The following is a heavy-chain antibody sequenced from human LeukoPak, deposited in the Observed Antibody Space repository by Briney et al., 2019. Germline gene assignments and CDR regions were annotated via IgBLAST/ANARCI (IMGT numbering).Heavy chain of an antibody. J-gene: IGHJ4*02. CDR2: ISNSGGTT. V-gene: IGHV3-11*01. D-gene: IGHD6-13*01. CDR1: GFIFSEYY. CDR3: AKDIVAAGLFFDY. Sequence: GGSLRLSCAASGFIFSEYYMGWIRQAPGKGLEWVSYISNSGGTTYYADSVKGRFTISRDDAKNSLFLQMNSLRAEDTAVYYCAKDIVAAGLFFDYWGQGILVTVSS.